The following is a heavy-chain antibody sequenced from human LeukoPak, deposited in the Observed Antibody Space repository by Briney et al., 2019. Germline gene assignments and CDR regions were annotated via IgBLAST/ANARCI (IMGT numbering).Heavy chain of an antibody. D-gene: IGHD5-18*01. J-gene: IGHJ6*02. CDR1: GGSISSYY. CDR3: ARAWDTAMVNYYYGMDV. V-gene: IGHV4-59*01. Sequence: NPSETLSLTCTVSGGSISSYYWSWIRQPPGKGLEWIGNIYYSGSTNYNPSLKSRVTISVDTSKNQFSLKLSSVTAADTAVYYCARAWDTAMVNYYYGMDVWGQGTTVTVSS. CDR2: IYYSGST.